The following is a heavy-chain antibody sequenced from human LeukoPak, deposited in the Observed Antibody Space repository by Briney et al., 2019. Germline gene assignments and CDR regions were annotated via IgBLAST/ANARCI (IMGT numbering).Heavy chain of an antibody. CDR1: GGSISSYY. Sequence: SETLSLTCTVSGGSISSYYWSWIRQPPGKGLEWIAYISDIGSINYNPSLESRVTISLDTSKNQFSLKLSSVTAADTAVYYCAGHHPRNTVDFWGQGTLVTVSS. J-gene: IGHJ4*02. CDR2: ISDIGSI. V-gene: IGHV4-59*08. D-gene: IGHD2/OR15-2a*01. CDR3: AGHHPRNTVDF.